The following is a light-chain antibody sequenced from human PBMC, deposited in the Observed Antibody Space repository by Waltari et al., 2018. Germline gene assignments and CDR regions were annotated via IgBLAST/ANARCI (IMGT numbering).Light chain of an antibody. CDR1: QTISNS. CDR2: KAS. V-gene: IGKV1-5*03. CDR3: QQYNSYFLT. J-gene: IGKJ1*01. Sequence: DIQMTQSPSTLSASVGDRVNIPCRASQTISNSLAWYQQKPGKAPKLLIYKASSLQSGVPSRFSGSGSGTGFTLTISTLQPDDFATYCCQQYNSYFLTFGQGTKVEV.